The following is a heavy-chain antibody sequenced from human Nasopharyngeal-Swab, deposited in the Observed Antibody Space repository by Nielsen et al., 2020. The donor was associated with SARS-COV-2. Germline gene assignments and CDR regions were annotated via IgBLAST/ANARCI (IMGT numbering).Heavy chain of an antibody. CDR2: IFPDDSDT. D-gene: IGHD3-10*01. V-gene: IGHV5-51*01. J-gene: IGHJ4*02. CDR1: GYFFSTYW. Sequence: GESLKISCKASGYFFSTYWIGWVRQMPGKGLEWMGIIFPDDSDTRYSPSFQGQVTISVDASTTTAYLQWSSLKASDTAMYYCARTEYGSGTNFDYWGQGTLVTVSS. CDR3: ARTEYGSGTNFDY.